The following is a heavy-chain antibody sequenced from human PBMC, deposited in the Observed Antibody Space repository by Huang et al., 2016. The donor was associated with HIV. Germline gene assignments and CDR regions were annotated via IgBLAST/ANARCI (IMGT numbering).Heavy chain of an antibody. CDR2: ISWNSGSI. Sequence: EVQLVESGGGLVQPGGSLRLSCEASGVTFNDYAMHWVRQGTGKGLGGVSGISWNSGSIGYADSVKGRFTISRDNAKNALYLQMNSLRAEDTALYYCAKDEGEGNGMDVWGQGTTVTVSS. V-gene: IGHV3-9*01. CDR1: GVTFNDYA. CDR3: AKDEGEGNGMDV. J-gene: IGHJ6*02. D-gene: IGHD1-26*01.